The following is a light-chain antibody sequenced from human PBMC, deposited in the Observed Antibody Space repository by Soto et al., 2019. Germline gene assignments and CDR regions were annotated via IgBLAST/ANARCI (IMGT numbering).Light chain of an antibody. CDR1: QSISSY. V-gene: IGKV1-39*01. J-gene: IGKJ1*01. CDR3: QQSYSTPPT. Sequence: DIRMTQSASSLSASVGDRVTITCPASQSISSYLNWYQQKPGKAPKLLIYAASSLQSGVPSRFSGSGSGTDFTLTISSLQPEDFATYYCQQSYSTPPTFGQGTKVDIK. CDR2: AAS.